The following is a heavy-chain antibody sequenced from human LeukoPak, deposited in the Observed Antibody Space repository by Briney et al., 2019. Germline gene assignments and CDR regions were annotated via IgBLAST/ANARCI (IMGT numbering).Heavy chain of an antibody. V-gene: IGHV3-7*01. CDR1: GFTFSSYW. J-gene: IGHJ4*02. CDR2: IKEDGSEK. CDR3: ARGPDGQYYYDGSGLVDY. Sequence: PGGSLRLSCAASGFTFSSYWMSWVRQAPGKGLEWVANIKEDGSEKYYVDSVKGRFTISRDYAKNSLYLQMNSLRAEDTAVYYCARGPDGQYYYDGSGLVDYWGQGTLVTVSS. D-gene: IGHD3-22*01.